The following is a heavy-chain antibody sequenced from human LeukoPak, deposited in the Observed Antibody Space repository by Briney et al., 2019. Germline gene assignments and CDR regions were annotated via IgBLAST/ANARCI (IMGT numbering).Heavy chain of an antibody. D-gene: IGHD5-12*01. CDR1: GESFSEYY. Sequence: SETLSLTCAVYGESFSEYYWSWIRQPPGKGLEWIGQINHSGGTNYHPSLKTRVTISLDTSKNQVSLELRSVTAADTAVYYCAFEGPVSGYAFDPWGQGALVAVSS. CDR2: INHSGGT. CDR3: AFEGPVSGYAFDP. V-gene: IGHV4-34*01. J-gene: IGHJ5*02.